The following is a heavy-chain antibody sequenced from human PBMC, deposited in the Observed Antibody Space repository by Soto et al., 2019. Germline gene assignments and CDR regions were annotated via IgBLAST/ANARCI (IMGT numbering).Heavy chain of an antibody. J-gene: IGHJ4*02. CDR1: GGSVSSGHFF. D-gene: IGHD6-19*01. Sequence: QVQLQESGPGLVKPSETLSLTCTVSGGSVSSGHFFWSWIRQPPWMGLEWIGYIYYSGSTKYNPTLRSRVTILVGTSRNQFSLKLTSVTAADTAVYYCARAGSGSGWLGGQGTLVAVSS. CDR2: IYYSGST. CDR3: ARAGSGSGWL. V-gene: IGHV4-61*01.